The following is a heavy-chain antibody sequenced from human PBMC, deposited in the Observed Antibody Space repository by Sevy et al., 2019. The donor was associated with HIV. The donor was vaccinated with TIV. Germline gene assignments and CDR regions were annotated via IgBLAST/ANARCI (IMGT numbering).Heavy chain of an antibody. CDR3: ATSGGET. CDR2: IKQDGSEK. CDR1: GFTFSSYW. D-gene: IGHD3-16*01. J-gene: IGHJ5*02. Sequence: GGSLRLSCAAAGFTFSSYWMNWIRQAPGKGLEWVANIKQDGSEKYYVDPVKGRFTISRDNAKNSLYLEMKTLRAEDTAVYYCATSGGETWGQGTLVTVSS. V-gene: IGHV3-7*01.